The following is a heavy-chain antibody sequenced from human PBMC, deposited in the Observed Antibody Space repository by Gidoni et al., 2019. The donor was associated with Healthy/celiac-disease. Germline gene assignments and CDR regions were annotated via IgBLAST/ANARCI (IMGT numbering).Heavy chain of an antibody. V-gene: IGHV1-3*01. D-gene: IGHD4-17*01. J-gene: IGHJ4*02. Sequence: QVQLVQSGAEVKKPGASVKVSCQASGYTFTSYAMHWVRQAPGQRLEWMGWINAGNGNTKYSQKFQGRVTITRDTSASTAYMELSSLRSEDTAVYYCARVGATVTTALDYWGQGTLVTVSS. CDR3: ARVGATVTTALDY. CDR2: INAGNGNT. CDR1: GYTFTSYA.